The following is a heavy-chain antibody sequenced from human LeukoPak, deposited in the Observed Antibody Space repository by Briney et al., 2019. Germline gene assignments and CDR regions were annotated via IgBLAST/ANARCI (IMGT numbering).Heavy chain of an antibody. CDR1: GFNFSNYW. CDR3: ARGAYYYYGMDV. V-gene: IGHV3-7*05. J-gene: IGHJ6*02. CDR2: IRRDGSEK. Sequence: GGSLRLSCAASGFNFSNYWMTWGRQAPGRGLEWVANIRRDGSEKYYVDSVKSRFTISRDNAKNSLYLQMNSLRAEDTAVYYCARGAYYYYGMDVWGQGTTVTVSS.